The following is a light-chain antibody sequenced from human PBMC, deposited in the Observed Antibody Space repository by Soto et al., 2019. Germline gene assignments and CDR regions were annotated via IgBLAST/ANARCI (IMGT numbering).Light chain of an antibody. J-gene: IGLJ1*01. CDR3: KSDAGRNTYV. CDR2: EVV. Sequence: QSGLTQPPYASGSPGQSVTISCTGTKNDIGVYDFVSWYQHHPDKAPRLIIYEVVQRPSGVPDRFSGSKSGNTDSLTVSGLQAADEADYFCKSDAGRNTYVFGSGTKLTVL. CDR1: KNDIGVYDF. V-gene: IGLV2-8*01.